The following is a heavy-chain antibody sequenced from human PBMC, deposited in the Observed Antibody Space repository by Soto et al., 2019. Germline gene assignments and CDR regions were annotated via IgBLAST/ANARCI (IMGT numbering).Heavy chain of an antibody. CDR2: IYYSGST. D-gene: IGHD6-19*01. CDR1: GGSISSYY. Sequence: PSGTLSLTCTVSGGSISSYYWSWIRQPPGKGLEWIGYIYYSGSTNYNPSLKSRVTISVDTSKNQFSLKLSSVTAADTAVYYCAREEAVAGTAYYYYYGMDVWGQGTTVTVSS. V-gene: IGHV4-59*01. CDR3: AREEAVAGTAYYYYYGMDV. J-gene: IGHJ6*02.